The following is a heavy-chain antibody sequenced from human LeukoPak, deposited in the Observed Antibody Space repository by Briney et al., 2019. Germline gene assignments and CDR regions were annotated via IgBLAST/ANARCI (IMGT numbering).Heavy chain of an antibody. D-gene: IGHD3-10*01. J-gene: IGHJ5*02. Sequence: GGSLRPSCAASGFTFSSYWMSWVRQAPGKGLEWVANIKQDGSEKYYVDSVKGRFTISRDNAKNSLYLQMNSLRAEDTAVYYCAREPWFGELLYRTGEGVWFDPWGQGTLVTVSS. CDR2: IKQDGSEK. V-gene: IGHV3-7*01. CDR1: GFTFSSYW. CDR3: AREPWFGELLYRTGEGVWFDP.